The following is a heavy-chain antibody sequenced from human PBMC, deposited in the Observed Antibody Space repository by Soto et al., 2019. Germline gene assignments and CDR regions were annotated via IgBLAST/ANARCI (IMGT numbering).Heavy chain of an antibody. V-gene: IGHV3-15*01. CDR1: GFTFSNAW. CDR3: RVDVVTAPYYYYGMDV. D-gene: IGHD2-21*02. Sequence: GGSLRLSCAASGFTFSNAWMSWVRQAPGKGLEWVGRIKSKTDGGTTDYAAPVKGRFTISRDDSKNTLYLQMNSLKTEDTAVYYCRVDVVTAPYYYYGMDVWDQGTTVTVSS. J-gene: IGHJ6*02. CDR2: IKSKTDGGTT.